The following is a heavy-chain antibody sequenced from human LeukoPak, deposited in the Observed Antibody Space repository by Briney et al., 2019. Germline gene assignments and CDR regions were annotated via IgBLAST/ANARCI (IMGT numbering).Heavy chain of an antibody. V-gene: IGHV3-23*01. CDR1: GFTFSSYA. CDR2: ISDSGGRT. CDR3: AKRGVVIRVILVGFHKEAYYFDS. Sequence: GGSLRLSCAASGFTFSSYAMSWVRQAPGKGLEWVSAISDSGGRTNYADSVKGRFTISRDNPKNTLYLQMNSLRPEDTAVYFCAKRGVVIRVILVGFHKEAYYFDSWGQGVLVTVSS. J-gene: IGHJ4*02. D-gene: IGHD3-22*01.